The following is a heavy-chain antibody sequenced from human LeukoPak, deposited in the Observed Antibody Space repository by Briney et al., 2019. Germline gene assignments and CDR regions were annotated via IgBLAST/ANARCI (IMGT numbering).Heavy chain of an antibody. Sequence: GGSLRLSCAASGFSFSSDGMSWVRQAPGKGLEWVSGILGGAGSTYYADSVKGRFTISRDNSKNTLYLQMNSLRAEDTAVYYCAKAQYHYDILTGYYNGAFDIWGQGTMVTVSS. D-gene: IGHD3-9*01. CDR1: GFSFSSDG. CDR2: ILGGAGST. CDR3: AKAQYHYDILTGYYNGAFDI. J-gene: IGHJ3*02. V-gene: IGHV3-23*01.